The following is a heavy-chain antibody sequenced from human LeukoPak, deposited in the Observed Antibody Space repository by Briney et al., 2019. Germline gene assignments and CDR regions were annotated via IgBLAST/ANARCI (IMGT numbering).Heavy chain of an antibody. CDR2: IYYSGST. J-gene: IGHJ5*02. Sequence: SETLSLTCTVSGGSISSYYWSWIRQPPGKGLEWIGYIYYSGSTNYNPSLKSRVTISVDTSKNQFSLKVSSVTAADTAVYYCARVPSPAWFDPWGQGTLVTVSS. V-gene: IGHV4-59*01. CDR1: GGSISSYY. CDR3: ARVPSPAWFDP. D-gene: IGHD2-2*01.